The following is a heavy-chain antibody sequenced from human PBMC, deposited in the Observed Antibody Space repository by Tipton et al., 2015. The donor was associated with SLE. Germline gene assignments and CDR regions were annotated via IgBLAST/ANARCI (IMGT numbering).Heavy chain of an antibody. J-gene: IGHJ4*02. CDR1: GFTFSSYG. CDR3: AKGEDLSDFWSGYYY. V-gene: IGHV3-30*02. CDR2: IRYDGSNK. Sequence: SLRLSCAASGFTFSSYGMHWVRQAPGKGLEWVAFIRYDGSNKYYADSVKGRFTISRDNSKNTLYLQMNSLRAEDTAVYYCAKGEDLSDFWSGYYYWGQGTLVTVSS. D-gene: IGHD3-3*01.